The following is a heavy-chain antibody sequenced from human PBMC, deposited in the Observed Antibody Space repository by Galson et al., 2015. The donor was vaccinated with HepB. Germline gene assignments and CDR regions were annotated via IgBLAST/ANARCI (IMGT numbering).Heavy chain of an antibody. CDR1: GFTFSDYY. Sequence: SLRLSCAASGFTFSDYYMSWIRQAPGKGLEWVSYISSSGSTIYYADSVKGRFTISRDNAKNSLYLQTNSLRAEDTAVYYCARAPSRGGYSGYDLDYFDYWGQGTLVTVSS. CDR2: ISSSGSTI. D-gene: IGHD5-12*01. CDR3: ARAPSRGGYSGYDLDYFDY. V-gene: IGHV3-11*01. J-gene: IGHJ4*02.